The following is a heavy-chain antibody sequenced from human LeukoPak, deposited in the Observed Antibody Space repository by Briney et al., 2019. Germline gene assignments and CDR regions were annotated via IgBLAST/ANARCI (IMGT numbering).Heavy chain of an antibody. Sequence: SETLSLTCTVSGGSISSSSYYWGWIRQPPGKGPEWIGSIYYSGSTYYNPSLKSRVTISVDTSKNQFSLKLSSVTAADTAVYYCARSTITIFFDYWGQGTLVTVSS. J-gene: IGHJ4*02. CDR1: GGSISSSSYY. D-gene: IGHD3-3*01. V-gene: IGHV4-39*07. CDR3: ARSTITIFFDY. CDR2: IYYSGST.